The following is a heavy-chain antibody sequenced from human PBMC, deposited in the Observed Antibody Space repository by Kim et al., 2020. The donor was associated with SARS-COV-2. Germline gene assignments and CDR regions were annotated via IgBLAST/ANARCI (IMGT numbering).Heavy chain of an antibody. D-gene: IGHD3-9*01. J-gene: IGHJ6*02. CDR2: INWNGGST. Sequence: GGSLRLSCAASGFTFDDYGMSWVRQAPGKGLEWVSGINWNGGSTGYADSVKGRFTISRDNAKNSLYLQMNSLRAEDTALYHCARARGYGILTGYSGYYYYGMDVWGQGTTVTVSS. CDR3: ARARGYGILTGYSGYYYYGMDV. V-gene: IGHV3-20*01. CDR1: GFTFDDYG.